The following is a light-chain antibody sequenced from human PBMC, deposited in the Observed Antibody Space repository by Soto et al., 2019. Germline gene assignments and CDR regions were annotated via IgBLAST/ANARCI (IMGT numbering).Light chain of an antibody. J-gene: IGKJ5*01. CDR1: QSVSSK. CDR3: QQYNNWPPIT. V-gene: IGKV3D-15*01. CDR2: GAS. Sequence: EIVMTQSPATLSVSPGEGATLSCWASQSVSSKLAWYQQKPGQAPRLLIYGASTRATGIPARFSGSGSGTEFSLTISSLQSEDFAVYYCQQYNNWPPITFGQGKRLEIK.